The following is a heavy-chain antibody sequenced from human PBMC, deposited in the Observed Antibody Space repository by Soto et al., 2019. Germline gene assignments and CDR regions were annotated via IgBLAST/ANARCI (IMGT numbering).Heavy chain of an antibody. CDR3: ASRMNTVVTLENWYFDL. CDR2: IKQDGSEK. CDR1: GFTFSSYW. Sequence: XGSLRLSCTASGFTFSSYWMSWVRQAPGKGLEWVANIKQDGSEKYYVDSVKGRFTISRDNAKNSLYLQMNNLRAEDTAVYYCASRMNTVVTLENWYFDLWGRGTLVTVSS. D-gene: IGHD4-17*01. J-gene: IGHJ2*01. V-gene: IGHV3-7*01.